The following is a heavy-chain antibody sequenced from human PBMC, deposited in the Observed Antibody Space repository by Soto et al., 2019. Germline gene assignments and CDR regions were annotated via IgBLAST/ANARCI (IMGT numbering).Heavy chain of an antibody. J-gene: IGHJ6*02. CDR2: IIPIFGTA. CDR3: ARVNSGYYSYYGMDV. D-gene: IGHD3-22*01. Sequence: SVKVSCKASGGTFSSYAISWVRQAPGQGLEWMGGIIPIFGTANYAQKFQGRVTITADESTSTAYMELSSLRSEDTAVYYCARVNSGYYSYYGMDVWGQGTTVTVSS. CDR1: GGTFSSYA. V-gene: IGHV1-69*13.